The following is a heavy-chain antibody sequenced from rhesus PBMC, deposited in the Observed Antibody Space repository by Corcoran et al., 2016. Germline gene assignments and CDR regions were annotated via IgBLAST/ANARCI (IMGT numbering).Heavy chain of an antibody. CDR1: GCSSTSFW. V-gene: IGHV5-2*01. J-gene: IGHJ6*01. CDR3: AKGQLGGGLDS. CDR2: IVPTDSNP. D-gene: IGHD3-3*01. Sequence: EVQLVQSGAEVKRPGESLKIYCTTSGCSSTSFWISWGRQMPGEGLGWMGAIVPTDSNPRNSPSVQCQVTISSDKSISTAYLQWSSLKASDSATYNCAKGQLGGGLDSWGQGVVVIVSS.